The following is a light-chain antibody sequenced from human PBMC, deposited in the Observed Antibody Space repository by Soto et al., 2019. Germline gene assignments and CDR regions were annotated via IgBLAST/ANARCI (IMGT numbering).Light chain of an antibody. V-gene: IGKV3-20*01. J-gene: IGKJ3*01. CDR1: QSVSSSY. CDR3: QQYCSSPIFT. Sequence: EIVLTQSPGTLSLSPGERATLSCRASQSVSSSYLAWYQQKPGQAPRLLIYGASGRATGIPDRFSGSGSGTDFTLTISRLAPEDFAVYYCQQYCSSPIFTFGPGTKVDIK. CDR2: GAS.